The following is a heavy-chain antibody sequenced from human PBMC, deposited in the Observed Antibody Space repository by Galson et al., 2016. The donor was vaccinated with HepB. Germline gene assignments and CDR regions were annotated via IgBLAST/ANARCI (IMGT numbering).Heavy chain of an antibody. CDR3: ARSSSPNYYYFYAMDV. CDR1: GFTFSAYA. J-gene: IGHJ6*02. Sequence: SLRLSCAASGFTFSAYALHWVRQVPGKGLEWVTVISYDGNNIYYADSVKGRFTISRDNSKSTRYLQMNSLRTEDTAVYYCARSSSPNYYYFYAMDVWGQGTTVTVS. V-gene: IGHV3-30*04. D-gene: IGHD6-13*01. CDR2: ISYDGNNI.